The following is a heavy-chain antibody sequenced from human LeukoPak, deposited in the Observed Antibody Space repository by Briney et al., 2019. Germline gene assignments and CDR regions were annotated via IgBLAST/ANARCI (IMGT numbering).Heavy chain of an antibody. D-gene: IGHD3-22*01. CDR2: IYYSGST. V-gene: IGHV4-39*02. Sequence: PSGTLSLTCTVSGGSISSSSYYWGWIRQPPGKGLEWIGSIYYSGSTYYNPSLKSRVTISVDTSKNQFSLKLSSVTAADTAVYYCAREPYYYDSSGQSYWGQGTLVTVSS. J-gene: IGHJ4*02. CDR1: GGSISSSSYY. CDR3: AREPYYYDSSGQSY.